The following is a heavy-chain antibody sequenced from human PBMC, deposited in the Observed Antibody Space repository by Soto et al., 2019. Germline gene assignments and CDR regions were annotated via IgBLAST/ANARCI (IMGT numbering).Heavy chain of an antibody. CDR1: GFTLSISS. CDR3: GRGADSGYYTVEY. CDR2: IRRYTSVT. Sequence: EVQLVESGGILVQPGGSLRLSCAASGFTLSISSMNWVRQAPGKGLEWVAYIRRYTSVTSYADSVKGRFTISRDKAKNSLYLQINILRVEDTAVYYCGRGADSGYYTVEYWGQGTLVTVSS. V-gene: IGHV3-48*01. D-gene: IGHD3-22*01. J-gene: IGHJ4*02.